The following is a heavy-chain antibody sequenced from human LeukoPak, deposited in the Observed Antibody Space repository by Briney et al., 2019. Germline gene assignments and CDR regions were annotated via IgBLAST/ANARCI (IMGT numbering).Heavy chain of an antibody. Sequence: GGSLRLSCAASGFTFSSYDMHWVRQAPGKGLEWVAFIQYDGSNKYYADSVKGRFTISRDNSKNTLFLQMNSLRAEDTAVYYCAKDVGYSSGWYDVFDCWGQGTLVTVSS. CDR2: IQYDGSNK. V-gene: IGHV3-30*02. CDR1: GFTFSSYD. J-gene: IGHJ4*02. CDR3: AKDVGYSSGWYDVFDC. D-gene: IGHD6-19*01.